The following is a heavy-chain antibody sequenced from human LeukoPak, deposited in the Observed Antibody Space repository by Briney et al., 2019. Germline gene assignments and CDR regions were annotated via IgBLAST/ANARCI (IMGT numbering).Heavy chain of an antibody. CDR2: ISRSGNYT. V-gene: IGHV3-21*01. Sequence: GGSLRLSCAAPGFTFTSYYMNWVRQAPGKGLEWVSSISRSGNYTFHADSLKGRFTISRDNAKNSLYLQMNSLRAEDTAVYYCTRVSYADGGYFDYWGQGTLVTVSS. CDR1: GFTFTSYY. CDR3: TRVSYADGGYFDY. J-gene: IGHJ4*02. D-gene: IGHD3-16*01.